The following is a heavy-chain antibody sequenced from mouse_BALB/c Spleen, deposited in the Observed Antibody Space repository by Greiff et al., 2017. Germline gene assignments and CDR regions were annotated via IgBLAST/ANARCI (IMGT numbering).Heavy chain of an antibody. CDR3: ARRGDYRYEGYFDV. CDR1: GFTFSSFG. Sequence: DVHLVESGGGLVQPGGSRKLSCAASGFTFSSFGMHWVRQAPEKGLEWVAYISSGSSTIYYADTVKGRFTISRDNPKNTLFLQMTSLRSEDTAMYYCARRGDYRYEGYFDVWGAGTTVTVSS. J-gene: IGHJ1*01. D-gene: IGHD2-14*01. CDR2: ISSGSSTI. V-gene: IGHV5-17*02.